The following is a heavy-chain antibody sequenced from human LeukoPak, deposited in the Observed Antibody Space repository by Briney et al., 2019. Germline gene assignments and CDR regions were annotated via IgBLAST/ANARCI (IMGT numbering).Heavy chain of an antibody. CDR3: ARLIPSVVVTASGWFDP. D-gene: IGHD2-21*02. CDR1: GGSFSGYY. CDR2: INHSGST. J-gene: IGHJ5*02. Sequence: SETLSLTCAAYGGSFSGYYWSRIRQPPGKGLEWIGEINHSGSTNYNPSLKSRVTISVDTSKNQFSLKLSSVTAADTAVYYCARLIPSVVVTASGWFDPWGQGTLVTVSS. V-gene: IGHV4-34*01.